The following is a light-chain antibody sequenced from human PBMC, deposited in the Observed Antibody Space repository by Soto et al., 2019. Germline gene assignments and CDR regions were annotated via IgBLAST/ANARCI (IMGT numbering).Light chain of an antibody. J-gene: IGKJ1*01. CDR1: QGIRID. CDR3: LQDYNFPWT. Sequence: AIQMTQSPSSLSASVGDRVTITCRASQGIRIDLGWYQQKPGKAPKLLIYAASTLQTGVPSRFSGSGSGTEFNLTIRSQQPEDFATYYCLQDYNFPWTFGQGTKVEIK. CDR2: AAS. V-gene: IGKV1-6*01.